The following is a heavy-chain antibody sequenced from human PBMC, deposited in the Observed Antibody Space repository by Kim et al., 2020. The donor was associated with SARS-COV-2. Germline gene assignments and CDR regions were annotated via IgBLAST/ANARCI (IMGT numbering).Heavy chain of an antibody. CDR3: ARGKADYYDSSGYYPQYYFDY. D-gene: IGHD3-22*01. V-gene: IGHV4-31*03. Sequence: SETLSLTCTVSGGSISSGGYYWSWIRQHPGKGLEWIGYIYYSGSTYYNPSLKSRVTISVDTSKNQFSLKLSSVTAADTAVYYCARGKADYYDSSGYYPQYYFDYWGQGTLVTVSS. J-gene: IGHJ4*02. CDR1: GGSISSGGYY. CDR2: IYYSGST.